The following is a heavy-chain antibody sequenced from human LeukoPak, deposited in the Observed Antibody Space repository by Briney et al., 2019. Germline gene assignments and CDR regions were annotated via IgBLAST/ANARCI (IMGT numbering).Heavy chain of an antibody. CDR1: GFTFSSYG. CDR2: ISYDGSNK. Sequence: TGGSLRLSCAASGFTFSSYGMHWVRQAPGKGLEWVAVISYDGSNKYYADSVKGRFTISRDNSKNTLYLQMNSLRAEDTAVYYCAKSGFEIRSLKSIAAAVPLTDYWGQGTLVTVSS. V-gene: IGHV3-30*18. J-gene: IGHJ4*02. D-gene: IGHD6-13*01. CDR3: AKSGFEIRSLKSIAAAVPLTDY.